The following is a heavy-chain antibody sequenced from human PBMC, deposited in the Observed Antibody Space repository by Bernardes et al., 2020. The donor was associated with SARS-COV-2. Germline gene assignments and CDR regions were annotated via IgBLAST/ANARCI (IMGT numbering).Heavy chain of an antibody. J-gene: IGHJ6*02. CDR3: ALPPTNYDRYAMDV. CDR2: INPNSGGT. Sequence: KAYCKASGYPFTGYYIHWVRQAPGQGLEWMGWINPNSGGTTYAQKFQGRVTMTRDTSINTAYMELSRLRSDDTAMFYCALPPTNYDRYAMDVWGQGTTVTVSS. D-gene: IGHD3-22*01. V-gene: IGHV1-2*02. CDR1: GYPFTGYY.